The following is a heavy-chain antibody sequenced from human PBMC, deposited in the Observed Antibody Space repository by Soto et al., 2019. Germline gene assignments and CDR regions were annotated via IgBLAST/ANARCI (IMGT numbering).Heavy chain of an antibody. CDR2: MNPNTGNT. V-gene: IGHV1-8*01. CDR1: GYTFSSYD. CDR3: ARERAYGMDV. Sequence: QVQLVQSGAEVKKPGASVKVSCKASGYTFSSYDINWVRQATGQGLEWMGWMNPNTGNTVYAQKFQGRVTMTRSTSISTAYMELSSLRSEDTAVYYRARERAYGMDVWGQGTTVTVSS. J-gene: IGHJ6*02.